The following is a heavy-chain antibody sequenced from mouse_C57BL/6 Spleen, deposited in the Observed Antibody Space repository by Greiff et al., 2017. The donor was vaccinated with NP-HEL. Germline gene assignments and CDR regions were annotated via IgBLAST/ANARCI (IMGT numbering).Heavy chain of an antibody. Sequence: EVQLQQSGPELVKPGASVKISCKASGYTFTDYYMNWVKQSPGQSLEWIGDINPNNGGTSYNQKFKGKATLTVDKSSSTAYMELRSLTSEDSAVYYCAREKVLLGDYFDYWGQGTTLTVSS. J-gene: IGHJ2*01. CDR3: AREKVLLGDYFDY. CDR2: INPNNGGT. CDR1: GYTFTDYY. D-gene: IGHD2-1*01. V-gene: IGHV1-26*01.